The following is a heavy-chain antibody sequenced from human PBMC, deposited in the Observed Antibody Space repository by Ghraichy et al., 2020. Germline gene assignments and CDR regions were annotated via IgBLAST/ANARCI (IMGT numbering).Heavy chain of an antibody. CDR3: ARGWLGGRYYPYFDY. V-gene: IGHV4-59*01. Sequence: SETLSLTCTVSGGSISSYYWSWIRQPPGKGLEWIGYIYYSGSTNYNPSLKSRVTISVDTSKNQFSLKLSSVTAADTAVYYCARGWLGGRYYPYFDYWGQGTLVTVSS. D-gene: IGHD3-22*01. J-gene: IGHJ4*02. CDR1: GGSISSYY. CDR2: IYYSGST.